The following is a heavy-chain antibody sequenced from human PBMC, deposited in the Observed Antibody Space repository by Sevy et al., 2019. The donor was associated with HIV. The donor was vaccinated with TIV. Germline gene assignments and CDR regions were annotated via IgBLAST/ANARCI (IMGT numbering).Heavy chain of an antibody. Sequence: GGSLRLSCAASGFTFDDYAMHWVRQAPGKGLEWVSGISWNSGSIGYADSVKGRLTISRDNAKNSLYLQMNSLRAEDTALYYCAKDHRHYDILTGYYDYWGQGTLVTVSS. CDR1: GFTFDDYA. D-gene: IGHD3-9*01. CDR3: AKDHRHYDILTGYYDY. CDR2: ISWNSGSI. J-gene: IGHJ4*02. V-gene: IGHV3-9*01.